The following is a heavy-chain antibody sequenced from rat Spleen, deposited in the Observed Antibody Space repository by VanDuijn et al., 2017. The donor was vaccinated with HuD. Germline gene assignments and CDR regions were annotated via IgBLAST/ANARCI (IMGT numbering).Heavy chain of an antibody. CDR2: IWTGGNT. D-gene: IGHD1-7*01. CDR1: GFSLTSYH. CDR3: ASQGYYGYDYDY. V-gene: IGHV2-43*01. Sequence: QVQLKESGPGLVQPSQTLSLTCTVSGFSLTSYHVSWVRQPPGKGLEWMGVIWTGGNTAYNSLLKTRLRISRDTSKSQVLLKVNSLQTEDTATYYCASQGYYGYDYDYWGQGVMVTVSS. J-gene: IGHJ2*01.